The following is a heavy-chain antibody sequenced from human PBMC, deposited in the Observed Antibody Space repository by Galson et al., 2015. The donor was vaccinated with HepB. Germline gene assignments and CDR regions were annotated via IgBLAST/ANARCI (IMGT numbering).Heavy chain of an antibody. V-gene: IGHV5-51*01. D-gene: IGHD3-10*01. Sequence: QSGAEVKKPGESLKISCKASGYIFSTYWIGWVRQTPGKGLEWMGSIYPGDSDVRYNPSFQGQVTFSADRSINTAYLQWSSLKASDTAMYYCARKDYGTGSMDVWGQGTTVTVSS. CDR3: ARKDYGTGSMDV. CDR1: GYIFSTYW. CDR2: IYPGDSDV. J-gene: IGHJ6*02.